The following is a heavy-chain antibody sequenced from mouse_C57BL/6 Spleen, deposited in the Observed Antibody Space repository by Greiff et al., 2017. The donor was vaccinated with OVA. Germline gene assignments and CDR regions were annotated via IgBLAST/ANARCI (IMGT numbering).Heavy chain of an antibody. D-gene: IGHD4-1*01. Sequence: EVQLQQSGPELVKPGASVKISCKASGYTFTDYYMNWVKQSHGKSLEWIGDINPNNGGTSYNQKFKGKATLTVDKSSSTAYMELRSLTSEDSAVYYCARWDGGDYYAMDYWGQGTSVTGAS. CDR2: INPNNGGT. CDR3: ARWDGGDYYAMDY. V-gene: IGHV1-26*01. CDR1: GYTFTDYY. J-gene: IGHJ4*01.